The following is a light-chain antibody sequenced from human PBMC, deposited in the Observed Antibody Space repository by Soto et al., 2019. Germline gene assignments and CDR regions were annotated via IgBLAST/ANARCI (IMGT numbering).Light chain of an antibody. CDR1: QSISSSY. Sequence: EIVLTQSPGTLSLSPGERATLSCRASQSISSSYLAWVQQKPGQAPRLLIYGATSRATGIPDRFSGSESGTDFTLTISRLEPEDFAVYYCQQYSSSPLTFGGGTKLEIK. J-gene: IGKJ4*01. CDR3: QQYSSSPLT. V-gene: IGKV3-20*01. CDR2: GAT.